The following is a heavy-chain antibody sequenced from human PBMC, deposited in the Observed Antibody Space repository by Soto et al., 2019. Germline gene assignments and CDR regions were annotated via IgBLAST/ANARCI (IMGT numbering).Heavy chain of an antibody. CDR1: GFNFSDFW. V-gene: IGHV3-74*01. D-gene: IGHD1-26*01. CDR2: IPSDGRDV. CDR3: TRDDSGLGIDY. J-gene: IGHJ4*02. Sequence: GGSLRLSCEASGFNFSDFWIHWGRQPPGKGPEWVSNIPSDGRDVSYADSVRGRFTISRDDARNTLYLQMSDLRVEDTAIYYCTRDDSGLGIDYWGQGTQVTVSS.